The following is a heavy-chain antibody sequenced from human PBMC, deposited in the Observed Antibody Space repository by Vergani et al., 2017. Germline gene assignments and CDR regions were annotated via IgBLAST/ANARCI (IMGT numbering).Heavy chain of an antibody. CDR1: GFTFSAYS. CDR3: VRDPDYSTFDS. CDR2: IGVSDNSI. Sequence: DVRLVESGGGVFQPGGSLRLSCAASGFTFSAYSMNWVRQTPGKGLEWISYIGVSDNSIYYADSVMGRFAISRDNARNLLFLQMNSLRADDSALYFCVRDPDYSTFDSWGQGTLVTVS. J-gene: IGHJ4*02. V-gene: IGHV3-48*01. D-gene: IGHD4-11*01.